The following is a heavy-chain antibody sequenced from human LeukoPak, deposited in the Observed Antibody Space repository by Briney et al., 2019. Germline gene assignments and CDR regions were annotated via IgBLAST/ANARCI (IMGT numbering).Heavy chain of an antibody. V-gene: IGHV1-8*01. CDR2: MNPNSGNT. J-gene: IGHJ3*02. CDR1: GYTFTSYD. D-gene: IGHD3-9*01. Sequence: ASVKVSCKASGYTFTSYDINWVRQATGQGLEWMGWMNPNSGNTGYAQKFQGRATMTRNTSISTAYMELSSLRSEDTAVYYCARGITYYDILTGYFHGGAFDIWGQGTMVTVSS. CDR3: ARGITYYDILTGYFHGGAFDI.